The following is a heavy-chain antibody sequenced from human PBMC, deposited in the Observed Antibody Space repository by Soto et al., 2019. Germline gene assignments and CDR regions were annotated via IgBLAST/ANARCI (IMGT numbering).Heavy chain of an antibody. CDR3: AKKEDGYNPFDY. CDR1: GGSISSGGYS. V-gene: IGHV4-30-2*01. D-gene: IGHD5-18*01. CDR2: IYYSGST. Sequence: SETLSLTWAVSGGSISSGGYSWSWIRQPPGKGLEWIGYIYYSGSTYYNPSLKSRVSMSVDTSKNQFSLKLSSVTAVDTAVYYCAKKEDGYNPFDYCGQGALVTVSS. J-gene: IGHJ4*02.